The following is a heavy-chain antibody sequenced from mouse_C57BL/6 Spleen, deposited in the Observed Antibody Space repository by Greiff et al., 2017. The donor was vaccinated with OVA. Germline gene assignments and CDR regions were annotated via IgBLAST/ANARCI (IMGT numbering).Heavy chain of an antibody. CDR2: ISDGGSYT. J-gene: IGHJ2*01. CDR3: ARDYGYGNYVYFDY. V-gene: IGHV5-4*01. D-gene: IGHD2-1*01. CDR1: GFTFSSYA. Sequence: DVTLVESGGGLVKPGGSLKLSCAASGFTFSSYAMSWVRQTPEKRLEWVATISDGGSYTYYPDNVKGRFTISRDNAKNNLYLQMSHLKSEDTAMYYCARDYGYGNYVYFDYWGQGTTLTVSS.